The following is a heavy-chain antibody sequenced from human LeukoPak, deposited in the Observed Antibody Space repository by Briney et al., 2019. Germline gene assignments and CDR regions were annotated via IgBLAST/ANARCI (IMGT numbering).Heavy chain of an antibody. Sequence: PGGSLRLSCAASGFTFSSYGMNWVRQAPGKGLEWVSSISSSSSYIYYADSVKGRFTISRDNAKNSLYLQMNSLRAEDTAVYYCARDYHYDSSGYYYWGQGTLVTVSS. V-gene: IGHV3-21*01. D-gene: IGHD3-22*01. J-gene: IGHJ4*02. CDR3: ARDYHYDSSGYYY. CDR2: ISSSSSYI. CDR1: GFTFSSYG.